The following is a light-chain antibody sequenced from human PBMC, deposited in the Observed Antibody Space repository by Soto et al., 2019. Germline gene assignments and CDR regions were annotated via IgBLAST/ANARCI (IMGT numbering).Light chain of an antibody. J-gene: IGLJ1*01. CDR2: IND. V-gene: IGLV1-44*01. CDR3: AAWDDSLNAL. CDR1: SSNIGDNP. Sequence: QSALAQPPSASGTPGQRITISCSVSSSNIGDNPVNWYQQLPGAAPKLLIYINDQRPSGVPDRFSGSRSGTSASLAISGLQPEDEDDYYCAAWDDSLNALFGTGTKVTVL.